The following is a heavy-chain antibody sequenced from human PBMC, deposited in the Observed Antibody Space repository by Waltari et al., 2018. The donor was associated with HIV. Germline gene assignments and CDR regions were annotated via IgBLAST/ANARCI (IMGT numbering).Heavy chain of an antibody. Sequence: QVQLQESGPGLVKPSETLSLTCTVSGGSVSNTNYYWSWIRQPPGKGLEWIGDVHYSGSTNYNPSLKSRVTISLDTSKNQFSLKLTSVTAADTAVYYCARGLSGSTWYIRNWFDPWGQGTLVTVSS. CDR1: GGSVSNTNYY. CDR3: ARGLSGSTWYIRNWFDP. J-gene: IGHJ5*02. V-gene: IGHV4-61*01. D-gene: IGHD6-13*01. CDR2: VHYSGST.